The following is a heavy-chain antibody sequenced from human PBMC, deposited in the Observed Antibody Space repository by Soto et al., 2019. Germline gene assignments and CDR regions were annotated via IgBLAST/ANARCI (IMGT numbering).Heavy chain of an antibody. Sequence: GGSLRLSCAASGFTFSNYAMHWVRQAPGKGLEWVAVISYDGSNKYYADSVKGRFTISRDNSKNTLYLQMNSLRAEDTAVYYCARGNSIYYYYGMDVWGQGTTVTVSS. CDR1: GFTFSNYA. J-gene: IGHJ6*02. CDR3: ARGNSIYYYYGMDV. CDR2: ISYDGSNK. D-gene: IGHD1-1*01. V-gene: IGHV3-30-3*01.